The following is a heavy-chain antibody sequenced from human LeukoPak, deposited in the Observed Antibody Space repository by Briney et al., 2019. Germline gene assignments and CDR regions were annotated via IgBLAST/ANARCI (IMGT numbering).Heavy chain of an antibody. V-gene: IGHV4-59*11. CDR2: ISYSGNT. D-gene: IGHD2-8*01. Sequence: SETLSLTCTVSGASISSHYWSWIRQPPGKGLEWIGYISYSGNTNYNPSLKSRVTISVDTSKNHLSLNLTSVTAADTAVYYCSRENGAFSPFGYWGQGTLVTVPS. CDR3: SRENGAFSPFGY. CDR1: GASISSHY. J-gene: IGHJ4*02.